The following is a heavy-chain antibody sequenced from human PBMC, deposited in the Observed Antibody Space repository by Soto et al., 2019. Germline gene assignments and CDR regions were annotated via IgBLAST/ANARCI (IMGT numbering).Heavy chain of an antibody. J-gene: IGHJ4*02. Sequence: SETLSLTCTVSGGSISSYYWSWIRQPAGKGLEWIGRIYTSGSTNYNPSLKSRVTMSVDTSKNQFSLKLSSVTAADTAVYYCARDCSSNSCYDVFDYWGQGTLVTVSS. CDR3: ARDCSSNSCYDVFDY. D-gene: IGHD2-2*01. V-gene: IGHV4-4*07. CDR1: GGSISSYY. CDR2: IYTSGST.